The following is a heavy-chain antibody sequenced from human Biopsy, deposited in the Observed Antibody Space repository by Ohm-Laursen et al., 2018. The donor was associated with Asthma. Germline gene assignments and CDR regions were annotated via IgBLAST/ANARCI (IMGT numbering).Heavy chain of an antibody. Sequence: SDTLSLTCIVSGDAMSTSGSYWGWIRQSPGKGLEWIGGIFYSGRTYYKSSLESRVTISAETTKNHFSLKLPSVTAADTAVYYCARAVSSSSYWYFDLWGRGDLVTVSS. CDR3: ARAVSSSSYWYFDL. V-gene: IGHV4-39*02. D-gene: IGHD6-6*01. J-gene: IGHJ2*01. CDR2: IFYSGRT. CDR1: GDAMSTSGSY.